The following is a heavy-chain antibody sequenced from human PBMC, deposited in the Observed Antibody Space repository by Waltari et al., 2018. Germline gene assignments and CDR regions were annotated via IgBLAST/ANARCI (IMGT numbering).Heavy chain of an antibody. J-gene: IGHJ3*02. V-gene: IGHV4-61*02. Sequence: QVQLQESGPGLVNPSETLSLSCTVSTDSVNSGSYYWSWIRQPAGKGLEWIGRISTSGLTVYNPSLQSRVTISMDTSRNHFSLNLRSMTAADTAVYYCARGAYSGSNFDIWGQGTMVTASS. CDR2: ISTSGLT. D-gene: IGHD5-12*01. CDR1: TDSVNSGSYY. CDR3: ARGAYSGSNFDI.